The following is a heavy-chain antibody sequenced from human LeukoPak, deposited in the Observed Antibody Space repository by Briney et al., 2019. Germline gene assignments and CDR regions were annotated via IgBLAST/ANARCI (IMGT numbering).Heavy chain of an antibody. D-gene: IGHD2-2*01. CDR3: AKENDIVVVYYFDY. J-gene: IGHJ4*02. CDR1: GFTFSSYG. V-gene: IGHV3-30*02. CDR2: IRYDGSNK. Sequence: GGSLRRSCAASGFTFSSYGMHWVRQAPGKGLEWVAFIRYDGSNKYYADSVKGRFTISRDNSKNTLYLQMNSLRAEDTAVYYCAKENDIVVVYYFDYWGQGTLVTVSS.